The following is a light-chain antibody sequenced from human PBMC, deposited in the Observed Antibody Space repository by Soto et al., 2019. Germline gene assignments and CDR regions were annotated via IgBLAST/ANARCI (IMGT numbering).Light chain of an antibody. Sequence: IQMTRSPPSLSASVGDRVTITCQASHDITNYLAWYQQKAGKAPKLLIYDASTLYSGVPSRFSGSGSGTDFTLTISSLQPEDFATYYCIQDYNYPLTFGGGTKVDI. V-gene: IGKV1-6*01. CDR1: HDITNY. CDR2: DAS. J-gene: IGKJ4*01. CDR3: IQDYNYPLT.